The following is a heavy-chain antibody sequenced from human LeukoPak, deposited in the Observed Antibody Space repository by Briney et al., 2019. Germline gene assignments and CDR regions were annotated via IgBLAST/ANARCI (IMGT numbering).Heavy chain of an antibody. J-gene: IGHJ4*02. CDR2: IYYSGST. CDR1: GGSISSSSYY. Sequence: SETLSLTCTVSGGSISSSSYYWGWIRQPPGKGLEWIGYIYYSGSTNYNPSLKSRVTISVDTSKNQFSLKLSSVTAADTAVYYCARDKGLRVYDYWGQGTLVTVSS. CDR3: ARDKGLRVYDY. V-gene: IGHV4-61*01. D-gene: IGHD4-17*01.